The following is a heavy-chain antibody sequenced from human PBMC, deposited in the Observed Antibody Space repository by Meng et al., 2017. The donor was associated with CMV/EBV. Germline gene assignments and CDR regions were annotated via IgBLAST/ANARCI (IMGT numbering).Heavy chain of an antibody. V-gene: IGHV1-2*02. D-gene: IGHD2-21*01. CDR3: ARDPKGWLVVRDYYYGMDV. CDR1: GYTFTGYY. J-gene: IGHJ6*02. CDR2: INPNSGGT. Sequence: ASVKVSCKASGYTFTGYYMHWVRQAPGQGLEWMGWINPNSGGTNYAQKFQGRVTMTRDTSISTAYMELSRLRAEDTALYYCARDPKGWLVVRDYYYGMDVWGQGTTVTVSS.